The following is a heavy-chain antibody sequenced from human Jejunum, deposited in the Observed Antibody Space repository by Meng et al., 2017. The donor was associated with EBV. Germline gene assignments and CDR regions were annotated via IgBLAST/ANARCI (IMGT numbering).Heavy chain of an antibody. D-gene: IGHD1-26*01. J-gene: IGHJ4*02. CDR2: TYWDGSR. V-gene: IGHV2-5*02. CDR1: VAPRINVIG. Sequence: VAVLSLGQPHSHPMRPLLFPWVAPRINVIGVGWIRQPPGKGQGLLSVTYWDGSRLYSPSVNSRLPITKDTSKSQEVLTMTDMGPVDTATYYCAHKGNGGYPLDYWGQGTLVTVSS. CDR3: AHKGNGGYPLDY.